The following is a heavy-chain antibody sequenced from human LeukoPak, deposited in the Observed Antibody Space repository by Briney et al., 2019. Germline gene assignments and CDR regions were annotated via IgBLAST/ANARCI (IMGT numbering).Heavy chain of an antibody. CDR3: ATHHYGSGSYYPYFDY. V-gene: IGHV1-69*13. J-gene: IGHJ4*02. D-gene: IGHD3-10*01. Sequence: SVKVSCKASGGTFSSYAISWVRQAPGQGLEWMGGIIPIFGTANYAQKFQGRVTITADESTSTAYMELSSLRSEDTAVYYCATHHYGSGSYYPYFDYWGQGTLVTVSS. CDR2: IIPIFGTA. CDR1: GGTFSSYA.